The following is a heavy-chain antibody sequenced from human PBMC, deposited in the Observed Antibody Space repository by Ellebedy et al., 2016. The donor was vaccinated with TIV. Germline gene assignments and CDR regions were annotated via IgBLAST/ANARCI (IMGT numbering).Heavy chain of an antibody. V-gene: IGHV4-39*01. J-gene: IGHJ4*01. Sequence: SETLSLTCSVSGGSISSSSYYWAWIRQPPGRGLEWIGSVYYSGLTYRNPSLEGRVTISIDTSQNHFSLKLTSVTAADTAVYYCARQGDFYASGNFPYFDSWGHGTVVTVS. CDR1: GGSISSSSYY. D-gene: IGHD2/OR15-2a*01. CDR2: VYYSGLT. CDR3: ARQGDFYASGNFPYFDS.